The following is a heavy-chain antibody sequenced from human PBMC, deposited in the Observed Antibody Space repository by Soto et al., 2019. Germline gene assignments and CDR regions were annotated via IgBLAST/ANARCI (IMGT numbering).Heavy chain of an antibody. D-gene: IGHD2-21*02. CDR1: GGSISSYY. J-gene: IGHJ4*02. V-gene: IGHV4-59*12. Sequence: SETLSLTCTVSGGSISSYYWSWIRQPPGKGLEWIGYIYYSGSTNYNPSLKSRVTISVDTSKNQFSLKLSSVTAADTAVYYCARDLDPYCGGDCYNLDYWGQGTLVTVSS. CDR3: ARDLDPYCGGDCYNLDY. CDR2: IYYSGST.